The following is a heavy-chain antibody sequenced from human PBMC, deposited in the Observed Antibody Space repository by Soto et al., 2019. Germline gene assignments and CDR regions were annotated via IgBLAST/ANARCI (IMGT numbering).Heavy chain of an antibody. CDR1: GFEVSSYA. J-gene: IGHJ4*02. D-gene: IGHD6-19*01. CDR3: AKGMGGESSGWFDY. V-gene: IGHV3-23*01. CDR2: ISGSGNST. Sequence: EVQLLESGGGLVRPGGSLRLSCAASGFEVSSYAMSWVRQAPGKGLEWVSVISGSGNSTNYADSVTGRFTISRDKSKNMLYLQMNSLRAEDRAVYYCAKGMGGESSGWFDYWGQGTLVTVSS.